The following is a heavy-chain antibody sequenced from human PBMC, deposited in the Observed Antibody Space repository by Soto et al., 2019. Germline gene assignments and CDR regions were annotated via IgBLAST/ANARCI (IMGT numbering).Heavy chain of an antibody. J-gene: IGHJ6*02. CDR1: GYTFTSYY. CDR3: ARDPCSGGSCYGMDV. V-gene: IGHV1-46*01. CDR2: INPSGGST. Sequence: QVQLVQSGAEVKKPGASVKVSCKASGYTFTSYYMHWVRQAPGQGLEWMGIINPSGGSTSYAQKFQGRVPMXMDXSXNTVYMELSSLRSEDTAVYYCARDPCSGGSCYGMDVWGQGTTVTVSS. D-gene: IGHD2-15*01.